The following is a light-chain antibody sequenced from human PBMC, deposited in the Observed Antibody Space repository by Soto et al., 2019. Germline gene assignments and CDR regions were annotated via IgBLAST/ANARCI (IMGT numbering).Light chain of an antibody. CDR3: SSHAVTNNFPYV. Sequence: QSALTQPPSASGSPGQSVTISCTGNSSDVGAYNYVSWYQHRPGKAPKLMIYEVTKRPSGVPDRFSGAKSGNTASLTVSGLQAEDEADYYCSSHAVTNNFPYVFGTGTKLPVL. J-gene: IGLJ1*01. V-gene: IGLV2-8*01. CDR2: EVT. CDR1: SSDVGAYNY.